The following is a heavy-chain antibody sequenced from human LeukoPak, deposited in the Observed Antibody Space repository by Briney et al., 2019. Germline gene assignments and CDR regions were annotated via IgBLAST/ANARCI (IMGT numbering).Heavy chain of an antibody. CDR3: ARAMAGGYYFDY. Sequence: SETLSLTCTVSGGSISSGDYYWSWIRQPPGKGLEWIGYIYYSGSTYYNPSLKSRVTISVDTSKNQFSLKLSSVTAADTAVYYCARAMAGGYYFDYWGQGTLVTDSS. V-gene: IGHV4-30-4*01. D-gene: IGHD5-24*01. CDR2: IYYSGST. J-gene: IGHJ4*02. CDR1: GGSISSGDYY.